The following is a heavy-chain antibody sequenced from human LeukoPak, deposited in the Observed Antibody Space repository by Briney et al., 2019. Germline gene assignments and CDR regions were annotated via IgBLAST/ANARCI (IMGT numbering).Heavy chain of an antibody. Sequence: QPGGSLRLSCAASGFNFCSYSMTWVRQAPGKGLEWVSIMSADSATTFYADSVKGRFTISRDNSKNTLYLQMNSLRAEDTAVYYCAKERMATTPYFDYWGQGTLVTVSS. CDR1: GFNFCSYS. CDR2: MSADSATT. D-gene: IGHD5-24*01. CDR3: AKERMATTPYFDY. V-gene: IGHV3-23*01. J-gene: IGHJ4*02.